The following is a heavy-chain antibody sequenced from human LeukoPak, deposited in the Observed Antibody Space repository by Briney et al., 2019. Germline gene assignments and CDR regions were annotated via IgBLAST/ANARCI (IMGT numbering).Heavy chain of an antibody. CDR3: AREVPGAMNAFDI. V-gene: IGHV3-7*01. CDR1: GFSFSTYW. CDR2: IKEDGSKK. Sequence: PGGSLRLSCAASGFSFSTYWMTWVRLAPGRGQERVANIKEDGSKKFYGDFVKGRFLISRDNAKNSLFLQMDNLRAEDTAVYYCAREVPGAMNAFDIWGQGTMVTVSS. D-gene: IGHD2-2*01. J-gene: IGHJ3*02.